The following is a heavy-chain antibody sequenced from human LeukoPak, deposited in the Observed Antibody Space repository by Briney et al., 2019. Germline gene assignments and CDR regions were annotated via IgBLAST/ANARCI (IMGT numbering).Heavy chain of an antibody. CDR1: GGTFSSYA. CDR3: ARTPEGGSRIFDY. J-gene: IGHJ4*02. Sequence: SVKVSCKASGGTFSSYAISWVRQAPGQGLEWMGGIIPIFGTANYAQKFQGRATITADESTSTAYMELSSLRSEDTAVYYCARTPEGGSRIFDYWGQGTLVTVSS. D-gene: IGHD2-15*01. V-gene: IGHV1-69*13. CDR2: IIPIFGTA.